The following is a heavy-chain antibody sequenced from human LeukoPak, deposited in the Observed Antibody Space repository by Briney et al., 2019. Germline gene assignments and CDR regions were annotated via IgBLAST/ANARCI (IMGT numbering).Heavy chain of an antibody. J-gene: IGHJ4*02. CDR1: GYTFTSYY. D-gene: IGHD3-10*01. CDR2: INPSGSSA. V-gene: IGHV1-46*01. Sequence: GASVKVSCKASGYTFTSYYMHWVRQAPGQGLGWMGIINPSGSSASYALKFQGRVAMTRDTSTSTVYMELSSLRSEDTAVYYCARDYYYFDYWGQGTLVTVSS. CDR3: ARDYYYFDY.